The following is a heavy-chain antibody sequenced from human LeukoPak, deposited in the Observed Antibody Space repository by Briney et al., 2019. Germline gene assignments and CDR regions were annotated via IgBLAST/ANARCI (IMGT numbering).Heavy chain of an antibody. CDR1: GGSISSYY. D-gene: IGHD2-15*01. CDR2: IYTSGSP. V-gene: IGHV4-4*09. Sequence: SETLSLTCTVSGGSISSYYWSWIRQPPGKGLERIGYIYTSGSPNYNPSLKSRVTISVDTSKNQFSLKLSSVTAADTAVYYCARFVVEPGPEPYSDYWGQGTLVTVSS. J-gene: IGHJ4*02. CDR3: ARFVVEPGPEPYSDY.